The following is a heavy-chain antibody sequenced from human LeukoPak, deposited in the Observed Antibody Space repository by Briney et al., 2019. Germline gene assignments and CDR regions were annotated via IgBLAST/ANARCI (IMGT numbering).Heavy chain of an antibody. V-gene: IGHV3-33*01. J-gene: IGHJ4*02. CDR1: GFTFSSYG. CDR3: ARDSFGYDSSGYYTL. CDR2: IWYDGSNK. D-gene: IGHD3-22*01. Sequence: PGGSLRLSCAASGFTFSSYGMHWVRQAPGKGLEWVVVIWYDGSNKYYADSVKGRFTISRDNSKNTLYLQMNSLRAEDTAVYYCARDSFGYDSSGYYTLRGQGTLVTVSS.